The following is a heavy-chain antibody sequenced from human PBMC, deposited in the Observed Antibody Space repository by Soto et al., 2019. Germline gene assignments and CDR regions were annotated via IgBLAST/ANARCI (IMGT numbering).Heavy chain of an antibody. Sequence: VQFVQSGPEVKKPGASVTVSCETSGYTFAIHGIHWVRQAPGQGLEWMGWINTYNDKTNYPQQFQGRVTMNTDTIATTAYMQLKSLTADDTAVYFCARDPEDVPTGDYWGQGTHVNVSS. J-gene: IGHJ4*02. D-gene: IGHD3-10*02. V-gene: IGHV1-18*01. CDR1: GYTFAIHG. CDR2: INTYNDKT. CDR3: ARDPEDVPTGDY.